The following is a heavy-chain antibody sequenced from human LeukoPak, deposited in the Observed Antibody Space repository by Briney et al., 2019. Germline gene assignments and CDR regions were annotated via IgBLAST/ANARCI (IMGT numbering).Heavy chain of an antibody. CDR2: INPSGGST. CDR3: ARRMDCSSTSCYGTYYYGMDV. Sequence: GASVKVSCKASGYTFTGYYMHWVRQAPGQGLEWMGIINPSGGSTSYAQKFQGRVTMTRDTSTSTVYMELSSLRSEDTAVYYCARRMDCSSTSCYGTYYYGMDVWGQGTTVTVSS. J-gene: IGHJ6*02. D-gene: IGHD2-2*01. CDR1: GYTFTGYY. V-gene: IGHV1-46*01.